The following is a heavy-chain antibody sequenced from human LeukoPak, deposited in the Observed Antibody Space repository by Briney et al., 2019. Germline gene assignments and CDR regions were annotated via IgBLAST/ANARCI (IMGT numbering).Heavy chain of an antibody. D-gene: IGHD3-3*01. Sequence: PGESLRLSCAASGFTFSTYVMTWVRQGPGEGLEWVSGISGSGGATYYADSVRGRFTISRDNSKNTLYLYMNNLRADDTAVYYCAREAGEWYTIFGVAADYWGQGTLVTVSS. V-gene: IGHV3-23*01. J-gene: IGHJ4*02. CDR3: AREAGEWYTIFGVAADY. CDR2: ISGSGGAT. CDR1: GFTFSTYV.